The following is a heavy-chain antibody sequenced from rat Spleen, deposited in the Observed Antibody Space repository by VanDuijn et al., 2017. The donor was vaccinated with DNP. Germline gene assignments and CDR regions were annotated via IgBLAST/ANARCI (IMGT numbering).Heavy chain of an antibody. V-gene: IGHV5S13*01. J-gene: IGHJ2*01. CDR2: ITNSGYSP. D-gene: IGHD4-3*01. CDR1: GFTFSNYG. Sequence: EVQLVESGGGLVQPGRSLKLSCAASGFTFSNYGMAWVRQAPTKGLEWVASITNSGYSPYYRDSVKGRFTISRDNAKSTLYLQMNSLRSEDMATYYCVRWNSGHFDYWGQGVMVTVSS. CDR3: VRWNSGHFDY.